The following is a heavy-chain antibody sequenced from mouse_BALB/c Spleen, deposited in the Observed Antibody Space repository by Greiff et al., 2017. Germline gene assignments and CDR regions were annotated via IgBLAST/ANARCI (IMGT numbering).Heavy chain of an antibody. CDR2: IISGGSYT. D-gene: IGHD1-1*01. Sequence: DVKLVESGGGLVKPGGSLKLSCAASGFTFSSYAMSWVRQSPEKRLEWVAEIISGGSYTYYPDTVTGRCTISRDNAKNTLYLEMSSLRSEDTAMYYCARGSRGNYFDYWGQGTTLTVSS. V-gene: IGHV5-9-4*01. CDR1: GFTFSSYA. J-gene: IGHJ2*01. CDR3: ARGSRGNYFDY.